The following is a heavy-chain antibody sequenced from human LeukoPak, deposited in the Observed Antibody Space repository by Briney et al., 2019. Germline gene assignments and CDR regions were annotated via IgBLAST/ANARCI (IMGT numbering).Heavy chain of an antibody. V-gene: IGHV3-21*01. CDR3: ARDELLWFGELLSYGMDV. D-gene: IGHD3-10*01. CDR1: GFTFSNYP. J-gene: IGHJ6*02. CDR2: IGCSSRSI. Sequence: GGSLRLSCTASGFTFSNYPMNWVRKAPGKGLEWVSSIGCSSRSIYYADSVKGRFTISRDNAKNSLYLQMNSLRAEDTAVYYCARDELLWFGELLSYGMDVWGQGTTVTVSS.